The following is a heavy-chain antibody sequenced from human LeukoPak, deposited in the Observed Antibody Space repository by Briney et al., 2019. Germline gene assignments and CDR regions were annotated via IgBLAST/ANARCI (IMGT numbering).Heavy chain of an antibody. CDR2: IYYSGST. CDR3: ARDSIVYDFWSGYQNWFDP. V-gene: IGHV4-59*01. Sequence: SETLSLTCTVSGGSISSYYWSWIRQPPGKGLEWIGYIYYSGSTNYNPSLKSRVTISVDKSKNQFSLKLSSVTAADTAVYYCARDSIVYDFWSGYQNWFDPWGQGTLVTVSS. J-gene: IGHJ5*02. CDR1: GGSISSYY. D-gene: IGHD3-3*01.